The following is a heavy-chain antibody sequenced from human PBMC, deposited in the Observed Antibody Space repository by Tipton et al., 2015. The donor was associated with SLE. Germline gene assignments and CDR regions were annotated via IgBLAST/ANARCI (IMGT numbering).Heavy chain of an antibody. CDR3: ARGTYYYDSSGYYYGGDWFDP. CDR2: ISSSSSYI. Sequence: SLRLSCAASGFTFSSYSMNWVRKAPGKGLEWVSSISSSSSYIYYADSVKGRFTISRDNAKNSLYLQMNSLRAEDTAVYYCARGTYYYDSSGYYYGGDWFDPWGQGTLVTVSS. V-gene: IGHV3-21*03. D-gene: IGHD3-22*01. J-gene: IGHJ5*02. CDR1: GFTFSSYS.